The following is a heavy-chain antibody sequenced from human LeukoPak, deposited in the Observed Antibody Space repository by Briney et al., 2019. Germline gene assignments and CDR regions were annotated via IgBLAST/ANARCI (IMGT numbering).Heavy chain of an antibody. V-gene: IGHV4-59*12. Sequence: PSETLSLTCTVSGGSISSYYWSWIRQPPGKGLEWIGYIYYSGSTNYNPSLKSRVTISVDTSKNQFSLKLSSVTAADTAVYYCARGPDGEDFDYRGQGTLVAVSS. D-gene: IGHD4-17*01. CDR3: ARGPDGEDFDY. CDR2: IYYSGST. CDR1: GGSISSYY. J-gene: IGHJ4*02.